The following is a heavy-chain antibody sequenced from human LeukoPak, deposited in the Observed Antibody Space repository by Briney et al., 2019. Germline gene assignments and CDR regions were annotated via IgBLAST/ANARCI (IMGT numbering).Heavy chain of an antibody. CDR3: AKGHHRDGYDAFDI. D-gene: IGHD5-24*01. CDR1: QLTFSSYG. Sequence: PGGSLRLSCAASQLTFSSYGMHWVRQAPGKGLEWVAFIRYDGSNKYYADSVKGRFTISRDNSKNTLYLQMIGLRVEDTAVYYCAKGHHRDGYDAFDIWGQGTMVTVSS. J-gene: IGHJ3*02. V-gene: IGHV3-30*02. CDR2: IRYDGSNK.